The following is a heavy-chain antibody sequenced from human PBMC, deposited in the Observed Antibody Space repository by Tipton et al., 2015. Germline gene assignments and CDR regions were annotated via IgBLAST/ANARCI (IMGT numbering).Heavy chain of an antibody. CDR2: INPLGGST. V-gene: IGHV1-46*01. Sequence: QLVQSGAEVKKPGASVKVSCKASGYTFTGYYMHWVRQAPGQGLEWMGIINPLGGSTDYAQKFQGRVTMTRDTSTSTVYMELSSVRSADTAVYYCARDRDYGGNPDYWGQGTLVTVSS. J-gene: IGHJ4*02. CDR3: ARDRDYGGNPDY. D-gene: IGHD4-23*01. CDR1: GYTFTGYY.